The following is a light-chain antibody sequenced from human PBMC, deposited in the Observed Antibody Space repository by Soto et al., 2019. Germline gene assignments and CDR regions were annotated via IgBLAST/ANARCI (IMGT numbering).Light chain of an antibody. CDR1: SSNIGAGYA. CDR2: DNN. Sequence: QSVLTQPPSVSGAPGQRVTISCTGSSSNIGAGYAVHWYQQLPGRAPKLLIYDNNNRPSGVPDRFSGSKSGTSASLAITGLQAEDGADYYCQSYDSSLDYVFGSGTKLTVL. J-gene: IGLJ1*01. CDR3: QSYDSSLDYV. V-gene: IGLV1-40*01.